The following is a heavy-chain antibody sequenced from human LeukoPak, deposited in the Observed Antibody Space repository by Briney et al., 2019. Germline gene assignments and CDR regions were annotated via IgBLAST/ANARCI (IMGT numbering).Heavy chain of an antibody. V-gene: IGHV3-64D*09. Sequence: GGSLRLSCSASGFTFRSYPMHWVRQAPGKGLEYVSVISDNGGSTYYADSVKGRFTISRDNSMNTLYLQMSLLRPEDTAVYYVVCPGRGSILGYGYWGQGTLVTVSS. CDR1: GFTFRSYP. D-gene: IGHD5-18*01. CDR3: VCPGRGSILGYGY. CDR2: ISDNGGST. J-gene: IGHJ4*02.